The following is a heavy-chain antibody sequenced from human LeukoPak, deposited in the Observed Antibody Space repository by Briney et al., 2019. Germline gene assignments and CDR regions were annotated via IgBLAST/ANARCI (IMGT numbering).Heavy chain of an antibody. Sequence: SQTLSLTCAISGDSVSRNSAAWNWIRQSPSRCLECLGWTYYRSKWYNDYAVSGKSRITINPDASKNQFSLQLNSVTPEDTAVYYCARVGRGYSGYDYYYYYGMDVWGQGTTVTVSS. CDR2: TYYRSKWYN. CDR1: GDSVSRNSAA. D-gene: IGHD5-12*01. CDR3: ARVGRGYSGYDYYYYYGMDV. J-gene: IGHJ6*02. V-gene: IGHV6-1*01.